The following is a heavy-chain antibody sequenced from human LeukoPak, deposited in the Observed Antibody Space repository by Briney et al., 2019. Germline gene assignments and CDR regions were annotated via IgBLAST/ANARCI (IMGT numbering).Heavy chain of an antibody. CDR2: MSGSDGST. CDR1: GFTFSNYR. V-gene: IGHV3-23*01. J-gene: IGHJ6*02. Sequence: PGGSLRLSCAASGFTFSNYRMSWVRQAPGKGLEWVSGMSGSDGSTYYADSVKGRFTISRDNSKNTLYLQMNSLRAEDTAVYYCARDYRGYYYYGMDVWGQGTTVTVSS. CDR3: ARDYRGYYYYGMDV.